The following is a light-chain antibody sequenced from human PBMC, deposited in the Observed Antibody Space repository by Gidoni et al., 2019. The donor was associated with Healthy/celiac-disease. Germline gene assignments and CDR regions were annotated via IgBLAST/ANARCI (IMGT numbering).Light chain of an antibody. J-gene: IGLJ3*02. CDR3: SSYAGSTNWV. CDR1: SSDVGGYNY. CDR2: EVS. Sequence: QSALTQPPSASGSPGQSVTISCTGTSSDVGGYNYVSWYQQHPGKAPKLMIYEVSKRPSGVPDRFSVSKSGNSASLTVSGLQAEDEADYYCSSYAGSTNWVFGGGTKLTVL. V-gene: IGLV2-8*01.